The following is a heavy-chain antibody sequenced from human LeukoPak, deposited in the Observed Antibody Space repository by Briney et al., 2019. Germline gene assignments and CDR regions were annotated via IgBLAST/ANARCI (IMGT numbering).Heavy chain of an antibody. V-gene: IGHV3-64*01. J-gene: IGHJ4*02. Sequence: GGSLRLSCAASGFTFTTYTIHWVRQAPGQGLEYVSAVVGNGGTTYYANSVKGRFTISRDNSKNTVYLQMGSLRAEDTAVYYCVRDLRESDFWGQGSLVTVSS. CDR2: VVGNGGTT. CDR3: VRDLRESDF. CDR1: GFTFTTYT. D-gene: IGHD1-26*01.